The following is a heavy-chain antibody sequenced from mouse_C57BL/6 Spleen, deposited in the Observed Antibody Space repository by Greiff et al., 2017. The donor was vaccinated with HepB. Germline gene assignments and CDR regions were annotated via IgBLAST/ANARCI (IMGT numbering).Heavy chain of an antibody. CDR3: TRDGDGYLFAY. CDR1: GFTFSSYA. D-gene: IGHD2-3*01. J-gene: IGHJ3*01. V-gene: IGHV5-9-1*02. CDR2: ISSGGDYT. Sequence: EVKLVESGEGLVKPGGSLKLSCAASGFTFSSYAMSWVRQTPEKRLEWVAYISSGGDYTYYADTVKGRFTISRDNARNTLYLQMSSLKSEDTAMYYCTRDGDGYLFAYWGQGTLVTVSA.